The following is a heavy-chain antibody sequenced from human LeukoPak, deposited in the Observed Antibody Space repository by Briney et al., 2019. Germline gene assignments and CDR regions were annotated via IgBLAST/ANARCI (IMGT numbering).Heavy chain of an antibody. CDR1: GYSFTSYW. V-gene: IGHV5-51*01. J-gene: IGHJ3*02. D-gene: IGHD3-10*01. CDR2: IYPGDSDT. Sequence: GESLKISCKGSGYSFTSYWIGWVRQMPGKGLEWMGIIYPGDSDTRYSPSFQGQVTISADKFISTAYLQWSSLKASDTAMYYCARPHGSGSYYGDAFDIWGQGTMVTVSS. CDR3: ARPHGSGSYYGDAFDI.